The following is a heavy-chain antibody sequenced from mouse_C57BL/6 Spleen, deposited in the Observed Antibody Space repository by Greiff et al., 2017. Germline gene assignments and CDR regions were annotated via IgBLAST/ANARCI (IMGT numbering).Heavy chain of an antibody. J-gene: IGHJ1*03. Sequence: EVQLQQSGPGLAKPSPSLSLTCSVTGYSITSYYWNWIRKFPGNKLEYMGNISYSGSTYYNPSLNNRISITRDTSKNQYYLQLNSVTTEDTATYYCARKSSSDWYFDVWGTGTTVTVSS. CDR2: ISYSGST. CDR1: GYSITSYY. V-gene: IGHV3-8*01. D-gene: IGHD1-3*01. CDR3: ARKSSSDWYFDV.